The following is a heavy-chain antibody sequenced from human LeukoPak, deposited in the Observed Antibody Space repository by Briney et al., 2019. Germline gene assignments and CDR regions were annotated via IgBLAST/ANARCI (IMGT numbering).Heavy chain of an antibody. CDR2: IYPGDSDT. D-gene: IGHD3-9*01. CDR3: ARPEGHYDILTGGSLDY. J-gene: IGHJ4*02. Sequence: PGESLQISCQGSGYSFTSYWIGWVRLMPGKGLEWMGIIYPGDSDTRYSPSFQGQVTISADKSISTAYLQWSSLKASDTAMYYCARPEGHYDILTGGSLDYWGQGTLVTVSS. V-gene: IGHV5-51*01. CDR1: GYSFTSYW.